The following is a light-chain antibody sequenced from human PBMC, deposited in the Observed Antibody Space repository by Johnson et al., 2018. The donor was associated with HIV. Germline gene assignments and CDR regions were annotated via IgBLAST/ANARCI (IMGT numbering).Light chain of an antibody. CDR3: GTWDSSLSAPEV. CDR2: END. CDR1: SSNIGNSY. V-gene: IGLV1-51*02. J-gene: IGLJ1*01. Sequence: HSVLTQPPSVSAAPGQKVTISCSGSSSNIGNSYVCWYQQLPGTAPKLLIYENDKRPSGIPDRFSGSKSGTSATLGITGLQTGDEADYYCGTWDSSLSAPEVFGTGTKVTVL.